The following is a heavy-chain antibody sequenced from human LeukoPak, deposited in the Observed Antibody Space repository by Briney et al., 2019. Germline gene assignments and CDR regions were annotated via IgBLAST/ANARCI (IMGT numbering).Heavy chain of an antibody. V-gene: IGHV3-48*04. J-gene: IGHJ4*02. CDR2: ISSSSITT. D-gene: IGHD2-15*01. Sequence: PGGSLRLSCAASGFTFSSYGLNWVRQAPGKGLEWVSFISSSSITTYYADSVKGRFTISRDNAEKSLYLQMTSLRAEVTAVYYCARDRGGSYSAIDYWGQGTLVTVS. CDR1: GFTFSSYG. CDR3: ARDRGGSYSAIDY.